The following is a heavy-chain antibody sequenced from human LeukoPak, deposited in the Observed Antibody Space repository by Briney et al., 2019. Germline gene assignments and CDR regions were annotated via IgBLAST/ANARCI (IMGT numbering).Heavy chain of an antibody. D-gene: IGHD2-15*01. V-gene: IGHV4-61*01. CDR1: GYSMSSGYY. CDR2: IYYSGST. Sequence: SETLSLTCTVSGYSMSSGYYWSWIRQPPGKGLEWIGYIYYSGSTNYNPSLKSRVTISVDTSKNQFSLKLNSVTAADTAVYYCATGVASPWYYYGMDVWGQGTTVTVSS. CDR3: ATGVASPWYYYGMDV. J-gene: IGHJ6*02.